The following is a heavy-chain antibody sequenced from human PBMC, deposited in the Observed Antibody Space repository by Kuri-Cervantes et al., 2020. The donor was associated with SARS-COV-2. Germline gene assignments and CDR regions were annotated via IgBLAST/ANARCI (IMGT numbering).Heavy chain of an antibody. D-gene: IGHD4-17*01. CDR1: GFPFNDYY. CDR3: ARSPGDGDYDPFDY. Sequence: GGSLRLSCAASGFPFNDYYFTWIRQAPGKGLEWVSSIRPSGGSKFYADSLKGRFTISRDNAKNSLYLQMNSLRAEDTAVYYCARSPGDGDYDPFDYWGQGTLVTVSS. CDR2: IRPSGGSK. J-gene: IGHJ4*02. V-gene: IGHV3-11*04.